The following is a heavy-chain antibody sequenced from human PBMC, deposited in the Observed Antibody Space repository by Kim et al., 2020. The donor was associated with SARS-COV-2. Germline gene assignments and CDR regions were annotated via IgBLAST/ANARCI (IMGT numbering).Heavy chain of an antibody. V-gene: IGHV4-59*13. Sequence: SETLSLTCTVSGGSISSYYWSWIRQPPGKGLEWIGYIYYSGSTNYNPSLKSRVTISVDTSKNQFSLKLSSVTAADTAVYYCARRYYYGSGSYYRGGYYFDYWGQGTLVTVSS. J-gene: IGHJ4*02. CDR3: ARRYYYGSGSYYRGGYYFDY. CDR2: IYYSGST. D-gene: IGHD3-10*01. CDR1: GGSISSYY.